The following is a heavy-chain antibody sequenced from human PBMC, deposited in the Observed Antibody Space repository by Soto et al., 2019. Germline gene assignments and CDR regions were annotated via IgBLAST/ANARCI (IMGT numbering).Heavy chain of an antibody. Sequence: GASVKVSCKASGYTFTSYGISWVRQAPGQGLEWMGWISAYNGNTNYAQKLQGRVTMTTDTSTSTAYMELRSLRSDDTAVYYCARTKGFCSGTNRREFFEFWGQGTLVTVS. D-gene: IGHD2-2*01. CDR2: ISAYNGNT. CDR1: GYTFTSYG. CDR3: ARTKGFCSGTNRREFFEF. V-gene: IGHV1-18*01. J-gene: IGHJ1*01.